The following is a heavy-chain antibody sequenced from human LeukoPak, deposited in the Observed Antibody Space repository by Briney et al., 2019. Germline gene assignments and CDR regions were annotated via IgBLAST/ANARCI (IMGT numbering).Heavy chain of an antibody. CDR1: GFTFSSYA. CDR3: ASGVNYFDY. D-gene: IGHD3-3*01. CDR2: ISCRSSYI. J-gene: IGHJ4*02. V-gene: IGHV3-21*01. Sequence: PGGSLRLSYAASGFTFSSYAMSWVRQAPGKGLEWVSSISCRSSYIFYADSVKGRFTISRDNAKKSLYLQMNSLRAEDTAVYYCASGVNYFDYWGQGTLVTVSS.